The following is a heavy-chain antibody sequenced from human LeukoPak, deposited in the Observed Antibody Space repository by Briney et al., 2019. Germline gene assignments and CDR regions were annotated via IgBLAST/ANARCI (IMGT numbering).Heavy chain of an antibody. CDR3: ARDLFTATNAFDI. Sequence: PGGSLRLSCAASGFTFSSYEMNWVRQAPGKGLEWVSYISSSGSTIYYADSVKGRFTISRDNAKNSLYLQMNSLRAEDTAVYYCARDLFTATNAFDIWGQGTMVTVSS. CDR2: ISSSGSTI. CDR1: GFTFSSYE. V-gene: IGHV3-48*03. J-gene: IGHJ3*02. D-gene: IGHD2-15*01.